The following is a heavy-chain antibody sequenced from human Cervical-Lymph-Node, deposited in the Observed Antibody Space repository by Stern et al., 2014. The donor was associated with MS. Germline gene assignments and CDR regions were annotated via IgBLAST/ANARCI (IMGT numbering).Heavy chain of an antibody. CDR2: ISYDGSNK. V-gene: IGHV3-30*18. D-gene: IGHD2-15*01. J-gene: IGHJ4*02. CDR3: AKDAGYCSGGSCYSVGYFDY. Sequence: VQLEESGGGVVQPGRSLRLSCAASGFTFSTYGMHWVRQAPGKGLEWVALISYDGSNKYYPDSVKGRFTIARDNSKNTLYLQMNSLRAEDTAVYYCAKDAGYCSGGSCYSVGYFDYWGQGTPVTVSS. CDR1: GFTFSTYG.